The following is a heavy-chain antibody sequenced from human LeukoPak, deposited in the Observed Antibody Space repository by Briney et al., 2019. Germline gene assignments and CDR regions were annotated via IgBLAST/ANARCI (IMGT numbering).Heavy chain of an antibody. D-gene: IGHD6-19*01. Sequence: PGGSLRLSCAASGFTFSSYAMHWVRQAPGKGLEWVAVISYDGSNKYYADSVKGRFTISRDNSKNTLYLQMNSLRAEDTAVYYCARGASVAELDCWGQGTLVTVSS. CDR2: ISYDGSNK. CDR3: ARGASVAELDC. V-gene: IGHV3-30*01. CDR1: GFTFSSYA. J-gene: IGHJ4*02.